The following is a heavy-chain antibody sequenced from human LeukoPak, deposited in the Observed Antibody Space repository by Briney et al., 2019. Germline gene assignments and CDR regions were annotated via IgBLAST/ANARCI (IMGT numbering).Heavy chain of an antibody. CDR3: ASYCSGGTCFLGFDY. CDR1: GGSIISSSYY. V-gene: IGHV4-39*01. D-gene: IGHD2-15*01. Sequence: SETLSLTCTVSGGSIISSSYYWGWVRHPPGRGLEWLGSIHYSGIHYYNPALKSLLTMTVDTYNTQFSLKLSSVTAADTVVYYCASYCSGGTCFLGFDYWGQGTLVTVSS. J-gene: IGHJ4*02. CDR2: IHYSGIH.